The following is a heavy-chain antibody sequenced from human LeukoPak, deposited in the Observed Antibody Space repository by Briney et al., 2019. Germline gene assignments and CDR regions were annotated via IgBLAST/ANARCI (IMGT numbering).Heavy chain of an antibody. V-gene: IGHV1-46*02. D-gene: IGHD4-17*01. Sequence: ASVKVSCKASGYTFDVYYIHWARQAPGQGLEWMGIFNPSGGNTNYAQRFQGRVTLTRDTSTTTVYMGLSGLRPEDTAVYYCARGRTVTNDFDLWGRGTLLTVSS. CDR3: ARGRTVTNDFDL. CDR2: FNPSGGNT. CDR1: GYTFDVYY. J-gene: IGHJ2*01.